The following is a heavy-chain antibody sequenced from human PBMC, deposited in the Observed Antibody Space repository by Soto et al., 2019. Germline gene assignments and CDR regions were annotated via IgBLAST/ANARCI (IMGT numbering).Heavy chain of an antibody. CDR1: GFTFSSYS. Sequence: EVQLVESGGGLVQPGGSLRLSCAASGFTFSSYSMNWVRQAPGKGLEWVSYISSSSSTIYYADSVKGRFTISRDNAKNSLYLQMNSLRAEDTAVYYCARGFLEWLSHNWYFDLWGRGTLVTVSS. V-gene: IGHV3-48*01. J-gene: IGHJ2*01. CDR2: ISSSSSTI. D-gene: IGHD3-3*01. CDR3: ARGFLEWLSHNWYFDL.